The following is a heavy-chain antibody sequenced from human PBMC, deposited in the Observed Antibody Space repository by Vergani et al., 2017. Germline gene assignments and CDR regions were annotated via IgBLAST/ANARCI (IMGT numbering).Heavy chain of an antibody. D-gene: IGHD3-22*01. CDR1: GFTFSSYA. V-gene: IGHV3-23*01. J-gene: IGHJ6*02. CDR3: AKDMYYYESILGMDV. Sequence: EVQLLESGGGLVQPGGSPRLSCVASGFTFSSYAMSWVRQAPGKGLEWVSIISGSGGSTYYADSVKGRFTISRDNSKNTLYLQMNSLRAEDTAIYYCAKDMYYYESILGMDVWGQGTTVTVSS. CDR2: ISGSGGST.